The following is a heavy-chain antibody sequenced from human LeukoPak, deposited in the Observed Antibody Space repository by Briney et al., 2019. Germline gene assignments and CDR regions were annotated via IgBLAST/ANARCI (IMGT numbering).Heavy chain of an antibody. CDR2: IYPGDSDT. CDR3: ARGGAVAATWLEF. D-gene: IGHD6-19*01. Sequence: WEFLKICCSGACFNITNYWISMGRQMAGKCLEWMGIIYPGDSDTRYSPSFQGQVIISADKSISTAYLQWSSLKASDTAMYYCARGGAVAATWLEFWGQGTLVTVSS. CDR1: CFNITNYW. V-gene: IGHV5-51*01. J-gene: IGHJ4*02.